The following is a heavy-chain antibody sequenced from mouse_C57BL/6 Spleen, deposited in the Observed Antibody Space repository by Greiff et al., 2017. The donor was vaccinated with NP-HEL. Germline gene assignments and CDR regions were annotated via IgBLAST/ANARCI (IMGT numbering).Heavy chain of an antibody. D-gene: IGHD2-3*01. J-gene: IGHJ1*03. CDR3: ASRYDGYSYWYFDV. CDR2: IWSGGST. V-gene: IGHV2-2*01. Sequence: VQLQESGPGLVQPSQSLSITCTVSGFSLTSYGVHWVSQSPGKGLEWMGVIWSGGSTDYNAAFISRLSISKDNSKSQVFFKMNSLQADDTAIYYCASRYDGYSYWYFDVWGTGTTVTVSS. CDR1: GFSLTSYG.